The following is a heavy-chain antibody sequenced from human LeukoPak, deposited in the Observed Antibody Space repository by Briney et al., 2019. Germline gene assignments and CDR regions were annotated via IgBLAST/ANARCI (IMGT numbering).Heavy chain of an antibody. D-gene: IGHD2-15*01. CDR2: ISHSGST. CDR1: GGSFSGYY. Sequence: SETLSLTCAVYGGSFSGYYWSWIRQPPGTGLEWIGEISHSGSTNYNLPLKSRVTISVDTSKNQFSLKLSSVTAADTAVYYCARVYFIAGPLYYYYYGIDVWGQGTTVTVPS. CDR3: ARVYFIAGPLYYYYYGIDV. V-gene: IGHV4-34*01. J-gene: IGHJ6*02.